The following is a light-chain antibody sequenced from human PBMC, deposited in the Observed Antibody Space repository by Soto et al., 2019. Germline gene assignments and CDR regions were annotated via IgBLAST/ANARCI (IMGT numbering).Light chain of an antibody. J-gene: IGLJ2*01. V-gene: IGLV2-23*01. CDR1: SSNVGTYNL. CDR3: CSYAGSNSVI. CDR2: EDN. Sequence: QSVLTQPASVSGSPGQSITISCTGTSSNVGTYNLVSWYQHHPGKAPIVLIYEDNKRPSGVSNRFSGSKSGNTASLTISGLQAEDEADYYCCSYAGSNSVIFGGGTKLTVL.